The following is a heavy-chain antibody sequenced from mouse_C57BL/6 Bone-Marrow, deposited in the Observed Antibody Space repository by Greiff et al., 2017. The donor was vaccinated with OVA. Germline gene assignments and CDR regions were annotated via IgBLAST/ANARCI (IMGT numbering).Heavy chain of an antibody. CDR1: GYTFTGYW. V-gene: IGHV1-9*01. D-gene: IGHD1-1*01. J-gene: IGHJ4*01. CDR3: ARNGSSYDYAMDY. CDR2: ILPGSGST. Sequence: QVQLKESGAELMKPGASVKLSCKATGYTFTGYWIEWVKQRPGHGLEWIGEILPGSGSTNYNEKFKGKATFTAATSSNTDSMQLTSQKTEDSAIYYCARNGSSYDYAMDYWGQGTSVTVSS.